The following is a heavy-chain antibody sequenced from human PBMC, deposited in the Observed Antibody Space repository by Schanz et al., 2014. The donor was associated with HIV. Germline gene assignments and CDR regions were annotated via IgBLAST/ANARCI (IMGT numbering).Heavy chain of an antibody. J-gene: IGHJ4*02. V-gene: IGHV3-33*03. CDR1: GFTFSTSG. Sequence: QVQLVESGGGVVQPGRSLRLSCAASGFTFSTSGMHWVRQVPARGLEWVAMIWYDGSNKFYADSVKGRFTISRDKSKNTLYLQMNSLRAEDTAVYYCAKFGRLLGNFDDWGQGTLVTVSS. CDR2: IWYDGSNK. D-gene: IGHD2-15*01. CDR3: AKFGRLLGNFDD.